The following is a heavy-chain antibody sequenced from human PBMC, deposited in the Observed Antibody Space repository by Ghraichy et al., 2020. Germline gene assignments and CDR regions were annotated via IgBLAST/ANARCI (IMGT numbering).Heavy chain of an antibody. V-gene: IGHV3-7*04. D-gene: IGHD6-13*01. Sequence: GESLNISCAASGFTFSSYWMSWVRQAPGKGLEWVANIKQDGSEKYYVDSVKGRFTISRDNAKNSLYLQMNSLRAEDTAVYYCARDGGPSGSSSWYSTYYYYGMDVWGQGTTVTVSS. CDR1: GFTFSSYW. J-gene: IGHJ6*02. CDR2: IKQDGSEK. CDR3: ARDGGPSGSSSWYSTYYYYGMDV.